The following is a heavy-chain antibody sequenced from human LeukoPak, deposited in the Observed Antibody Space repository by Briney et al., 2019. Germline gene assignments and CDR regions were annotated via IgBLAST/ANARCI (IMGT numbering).Heavy chain of an antibody. CDR3: AKFAGVVPGCLLR. D-gene: IGHD2-2*01. CDR2: IKKDGSEK. Sequence: GSLRLSCVASGFTSSAFWMSWVRRPPGKGLEGVANIKKDGSEKEYVDSVKGRFSIFRDNAKNSVYLQMNSLRAEDTAVYYCAKFAGVVPGCLLRGGKGTTV. V-gene: IGHV3-7*01. J-gene: IGHJ6*01. CDR1: GFTSSAFW.